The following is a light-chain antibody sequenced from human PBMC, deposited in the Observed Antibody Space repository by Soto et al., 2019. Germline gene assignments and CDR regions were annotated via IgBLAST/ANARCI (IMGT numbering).Light chain of an antibody. V-gene: IGKV1-39*01. J-gene: IGKJ1*01. CDR3: QQSYTSWWT. CDR1: QSISTH. CDR2: AAS. Sequence: IPLTQSPSSLSASVGDRVSITCRASQSISTHLSWYQQKPGKAPKLLIYAASSLQSWVPSRFTGSGSGTDYTLTISSLQPEDFATYYCQQSYTSWWTFGQGTKVDIK.